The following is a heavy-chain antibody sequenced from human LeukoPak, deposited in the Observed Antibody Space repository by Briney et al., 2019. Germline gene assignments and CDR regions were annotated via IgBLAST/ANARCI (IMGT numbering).Heavy chain of an antibody. CDR3: ARLDVAAQLLVD. D-gene: IGHD6-6*01. CDR2: INPNSGGT. CDR1: GYTFTGYY. V-gene: IGHV1-2*02. Sequence: ASVKVSCKASGYTFTGYYMHWVRQAPGQGLEWMGWINPNSGGTNYAQKFQGRVTMTRDTYISTAYMELSRLRSDDTAVYYCARLDVAAQLLVDWGQGTLVTVSS. J-gene: IGHJ4*02.